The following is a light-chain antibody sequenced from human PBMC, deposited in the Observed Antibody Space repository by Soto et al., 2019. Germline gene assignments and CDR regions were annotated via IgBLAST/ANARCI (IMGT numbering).Light chain of an antibody. J-gene: IGKJ3*01. Sequence: EIVLTQSPGTLSSSPGERATLSCRASQSINSRYLAWYQQKPGQAPRLLIYGASSRATGIPDRFSGSGSGTDFTFTISRLEPEDFAVYYCQQFGSSPGFTFGPGTKVDIK. CDR3: QQFGSSPGFT. V-gene: IGKV3-20*01. CDR2: GAS. CDR1: QSINSRY.